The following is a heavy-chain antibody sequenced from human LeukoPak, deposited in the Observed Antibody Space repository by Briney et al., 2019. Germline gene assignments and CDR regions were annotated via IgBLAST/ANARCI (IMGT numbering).Heavy chain of an antibody. V-gene: IGHV4-4*07. Sequence: SETLSLTCTVSGGSISSNYWSWIRQPAGKGLEWIGRIFNSGSTNYNTNYNPSLSSRVTMSVDTSKNQFSLKLNSVTAADTAVYYCARDYIETASCASGVCYTGGFDPWGQGTLVTVSS. CDR1: GGSISSNY. D-gene: IGHD2-8*01. CDR3: ARDYIETASCASGVCYTGGFDP. CDR2: IFNSGST. J-gene: IGHJ5*02.